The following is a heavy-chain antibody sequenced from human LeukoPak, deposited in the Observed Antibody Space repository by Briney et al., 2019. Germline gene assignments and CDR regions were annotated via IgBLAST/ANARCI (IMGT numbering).Heavy chain of an antibody. V-gene: IGHV4-4*07. CDR3: ARDRVSGWFGETLTADGMDV. D-gene: IGHD3-10*01. J-gene: IGHJ6*01. Sequence: SETLSLTCTVSGGSISSYYWSWVRQPAGKGLEWIRRIYTRGSANYNTSLESRVTMSLDTSRNQFSLDLSSVTAADTVVYYCARDRVSGWFGETLTADGMDVWGQGTTVTVSS. CDR1: GGSISSYY. CDR2: IYTRGSA.